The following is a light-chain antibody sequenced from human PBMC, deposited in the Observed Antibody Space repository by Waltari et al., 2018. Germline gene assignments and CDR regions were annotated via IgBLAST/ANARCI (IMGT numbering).Light chain of an antibody. CDR3: SSYAGGSSLM. J-gene: IGLJ3*02. CDR2: EVT. V-gene: IGLV2-8*01. Sequence: QSALTQPPPSSGSPGQSLPISCTGISTDVDGYDLVFWYQQHPGKAPKLLIYEVTRRPSGVPDRFSGSKSDNTASLAVSGLQAEDEADYYCSSYAGGSSLMFGGVTKLTVL. CDR1: STDVDGYDL.